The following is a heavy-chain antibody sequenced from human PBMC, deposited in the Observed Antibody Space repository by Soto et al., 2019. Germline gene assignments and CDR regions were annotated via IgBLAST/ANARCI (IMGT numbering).Heavy chain of an antibody. CDR2: INPSGGST. V-gene: IGHV1-46*03. D-gene: IGHD3-16*01. CDR1: GYTFTSNY. CDR3: ARGEHRSVDY. J-gene: IGHJ4*02. Sequence: ASVKVSCKASGYTFTSNYMHWARHAPGQGLEWMGIINPSGGSTSYAQKFQGRVTMTRDTSTSTVNMELSSLRSEYTAVYYCARGEHRSVDYWGQGTLVTVSS.